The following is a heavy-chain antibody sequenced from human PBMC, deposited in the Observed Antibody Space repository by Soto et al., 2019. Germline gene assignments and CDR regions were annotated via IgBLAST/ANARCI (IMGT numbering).Heavy chain of an antibody. CDR3: ALRSMAVVPEY. CDR2: LYYGRSA. J-gene: IGHJ4*02. V-gene: IGHV4-59*01. D-gene: IGHD3-22*01. CDR1: GDSISSYY. Sequence: QVQLQESGPGLVKPSETLSLTCAVSGDSISSYYCMWIRQPPGKGLESIGYLYYGRSANYNPSLTRRXTXSXXTSTNQCSLTLSSMTAADPAVYYCALRSMAVVPEYWGQGTQVTVSS.